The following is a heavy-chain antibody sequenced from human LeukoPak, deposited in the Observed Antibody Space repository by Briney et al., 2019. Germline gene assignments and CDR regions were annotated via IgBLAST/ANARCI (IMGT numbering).Heavy chain of an antibody. J-gene: IGHJ4*02. CDR1: GFPFSSYA. V-gene: IGHV3-30-3*01. Sequence: QPGGSLRLPCAASGFPFSSYAMHWVRQAPGKGLEWVAAISYDGSNKYYADSVKGRFTISRDNSKNTLYLQMNSLRAEDTAVYCCARSPVVVAATNRPFDYWGEGTLVTVSS. CDR2: ISYDGSNK. D-gene: IGHD2-15*01. CDR3: ARSPVVVAATNRPFDY.